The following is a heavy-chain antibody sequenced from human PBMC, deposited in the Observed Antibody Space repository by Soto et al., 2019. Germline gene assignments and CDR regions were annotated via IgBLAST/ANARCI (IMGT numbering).Heavy chain of an antibody. CDR3: ARGGDVKFFPCLDR. CDR1: GYTFTSYG. Sequence: QVQLVQSGGEVKKPGASVKLSCTASGYTFTSYGISWVRQAPGQGLEWMGWISAYNGKTNYAQNVQGRVTMTTDTSTRKADTDLKGPRSDDTVVDYCARGGDVKFFPCLDRWGPGTTVTVSS. CDR2: ISAYNGKT. D-gene: IGHD5-12*01. J-gene: IGHJ6*02. V-gene: IGHV1-18*01.